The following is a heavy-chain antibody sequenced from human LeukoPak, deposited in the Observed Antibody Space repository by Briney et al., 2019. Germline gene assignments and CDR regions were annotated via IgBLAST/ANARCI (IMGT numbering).Heavy chain of an antibody. CDR2: IKQDGSDK. Sequence: GGSLRLSCAASGFTFSSYNMNWVRQAPGKGLEWVANIKQDGSDKYYVDSVKGRFTISRDNAKNSLFLQMNSLRAEDTAVYYCARVRCSSNSCFPDYWGQGTLVTVSS. J-gene: IGHJ4*02. V-gene: IGHV3-7*01. D-gene: IGHD2-2*01. CDR3: ARVRCSSNSCFPDY. CDR1: GFTFSSYN.